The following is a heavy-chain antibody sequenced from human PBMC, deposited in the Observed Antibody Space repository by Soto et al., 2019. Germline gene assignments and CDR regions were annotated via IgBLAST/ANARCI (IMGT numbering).Heavy chain of an antibody. CDR2: IWYDGGKK. J-gene: IGHJ4*02. V-gene: IGHV3-33*01. Sequence: QVQLVESGGGVVQPGTSLRLSCAASGFTFSSYGMHWVRQAPGKGLEWVAVIWYDGGKKQYADSVKGRFTISRDNSKNTLDLQMNSLRAEDTAVYYCATRASTGGYFDYWGQGTLVTVSS. CDR1: GFTFSSYG. CDR3: ATRASTGGYFDY. D-gene: IGHD4-4*01.